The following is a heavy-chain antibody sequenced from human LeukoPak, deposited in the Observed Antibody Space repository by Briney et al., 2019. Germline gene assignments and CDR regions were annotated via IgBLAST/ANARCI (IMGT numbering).Heavy chain of an antibody. Sequence: GGSLRLSCAASGFTFTTYYMSWVRQAPGKGLEWVSVIYSGGSTYYADSVKGRFTISRDNSKNTLYLQMNSLRAEDTAVYYCARRRRYCSSTSCYDWFDPWGQGTLVTVSS. CDR1: GFTFTTYY. CDR2: IYSGGST. V-gene: IGHV3-53*01. J-gene: IGHJ5*02. D-gene: IGHD2-2*01. CDR3: ARRRRYCSSTSCYDWFDP.